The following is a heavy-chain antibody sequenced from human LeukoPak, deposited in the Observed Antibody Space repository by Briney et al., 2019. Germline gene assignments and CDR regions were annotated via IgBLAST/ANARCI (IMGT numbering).Heavy chain of an antibody. CDR2: IIPIFGTA. CDR3: ARVAGYYYYYMDV. CDR1: GGTFSSYA. Sequence: ASVKVSCKASGGTFSSYAISWVRQAPGQGVEWMGGIIPIFGTANYAQKFKGRVTITTDESTSTAYRELSSLRSEDTAVYYCARVAGYYYYYMDVWGKGTTVTVSS. V-gene: IGHV1-69*05. J-gene: IGHJ6*03.